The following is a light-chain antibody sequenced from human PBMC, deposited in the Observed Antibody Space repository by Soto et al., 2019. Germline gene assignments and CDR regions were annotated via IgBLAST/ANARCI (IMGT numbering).Light chain of an antibody. CDR3: QQYNSYYLT. V-gene: IGKV1-5*01. Sequence: DIQMTLFPSTLSASVGDRVTITCRASQSISSWLAWYQQKPGKAPKLLIYDASNLENGVPSRFSGSGSGTEFTITISTLERDDYATYYCQQYNSYYLTFDQGTKVETK. CDR2: DAS. J-gene: IGKJ1*01. CDR1: QSISSW.